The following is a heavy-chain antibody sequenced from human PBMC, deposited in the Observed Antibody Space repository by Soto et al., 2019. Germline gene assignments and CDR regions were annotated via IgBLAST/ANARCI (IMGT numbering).Heavy chain of an antibody. CDR3: ARAIGPTLSDY. CDR1: GFTFSSYD. Sequence: GGSLRLSCSASGFTFSSYDMHWVRQGPGKGLEWVSAIGTAGDTNYAGSVKGRFTISRENAKNSLYLQMNSLRAGDTAIYFCARAIGPTLSDYWGKETPVTVSS. D-gene: IGHD3-22*01. J-gene: IGHJ4*02. CDR2: IGTAGDT. V-gene: IGHV3-13*04.